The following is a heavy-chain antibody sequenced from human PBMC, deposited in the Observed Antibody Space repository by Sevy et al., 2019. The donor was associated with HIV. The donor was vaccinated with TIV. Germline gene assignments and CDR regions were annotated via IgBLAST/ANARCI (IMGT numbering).Heavy chain of an antibody. D-gene: IGHD2-8*01. V-gene: IGHV3-23*01. CDR3: AREGCTKPHDY. CDR1: GFTFSKYS. J-gene: IGHJ4*02. CDR2: LSFGCGEI. Sequence: GGSLRLSCAASGFTFSKYSMSWVRQPPGKGLEWVSTLSFGCGEINYADSVKGRFTISRDTSTSSMYLQLNNLRPEDTAVYYCAREGCTKPHDYWGQGTLVTVSS.